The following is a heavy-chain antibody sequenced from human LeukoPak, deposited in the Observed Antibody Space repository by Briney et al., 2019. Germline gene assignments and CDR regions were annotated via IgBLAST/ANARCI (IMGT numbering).Heavy chain of an antibody. CDR1: GGSFSGYY. D-gene: IGHD1-1*01. Sequence: SETLSLTCAVYGGSFSGYYWSWIRQPPGKGLERIGEINHSGSTNYNPSLKSRVTISVDTSKNQFSLKLSSVTAADTAVYYCASQDRTGSKLENRYYYYYYMDVWGKGTTVTVSS. J-gene: IGHJ6*03. CDR2: INHSGST. CDR3: ASQDRTGSKLENRYYYYYYMDV. V-gene: IGHV4-34*01.